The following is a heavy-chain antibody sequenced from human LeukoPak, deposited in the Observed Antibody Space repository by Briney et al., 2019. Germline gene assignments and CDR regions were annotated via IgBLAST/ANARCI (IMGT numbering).Heavy chain of an antibody. J-gene: IGHJ5*02. V-gene: IGHV4-39*01. CDR2: IYYSGST. D-gene: IGHD2-21*01. CDR1: GGSISSSSYY. Sequence: SESLSLTCTVSGGSISSSSYYWGWIRQPPGKGLEWIGSIYYSGSTYYNPSLKSRVTISVDTSKNQFSLKLSSVTAADTAVYHCARHSTVVGMGWFDPWGQGTLVTVSS. CDR3: ARHSTVVGMGWFDP.